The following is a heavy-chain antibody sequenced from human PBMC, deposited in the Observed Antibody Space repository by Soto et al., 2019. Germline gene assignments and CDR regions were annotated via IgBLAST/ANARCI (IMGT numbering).Heavy chain of an antibody. Sequence: SEPLSLTCAVPGGSFSSAGSSWNGIRQPPGRALEWVGYIFDIGHTTYHPSVKTWLTISVARSKNPFSLNLASVTPAAPAVYFGARVGEWFDSWGQGTLVTVSS. CDR2: IFDIGHT. J-gene: IGHJ5*01. V-gene: IGHV4-30-2*01. CDR1: GGSFSSAGSS. CDR3: ARVGEWFDS. D-gene: IGHD3-16*01.